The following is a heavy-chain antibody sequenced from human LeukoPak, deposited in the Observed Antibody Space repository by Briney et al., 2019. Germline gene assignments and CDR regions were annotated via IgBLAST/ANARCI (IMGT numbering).Heavy chain of an antibody. J-gene: IGHJ4*02. D-gene: IGHD6-13*01. CDR3: TRLVIGITAAGTWDY. CDR1: GFTFSGSA. CDR2: IRCKANSYAT. Sequence: PGGSLRLSCAASGFTFSGSAMHWVRQASGKGLEWVGRIRCKANSYATAYAASVKGRFTISRDDSKNTAYLQMNSLKTEDTAVYYCTRLVIGITAAGTWDYWGQGTLVTVSS. V-gene: IGHV3-73*01.